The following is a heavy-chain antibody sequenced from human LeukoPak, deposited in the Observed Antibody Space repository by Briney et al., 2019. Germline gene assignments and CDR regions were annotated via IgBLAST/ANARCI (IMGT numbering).Heavy chain of an antibody. Sequence: GGSLRLSCAASGFTXSSYSMNWVRQAPGKGLEWVSSISSSSSYIYYADSVKGRFTISRDNAKNSLYLQMNSLRAEDTAVYYCARDPADYGDYKNWGQGTLVTVSS. J-gene: IGHJ4*02. V-gene: IGHV3-21*01. CDR1: GFTXSSYS. D-gene: IGHD4-17*01. CDR2: ISSSSSYI. CDR3: ARDPADYGDYKN.